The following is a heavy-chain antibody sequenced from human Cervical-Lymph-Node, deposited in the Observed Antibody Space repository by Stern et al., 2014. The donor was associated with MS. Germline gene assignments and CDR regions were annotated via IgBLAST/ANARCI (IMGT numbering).Heavy chain of an antibody. Sequence: QLQLQESGPGLVKPSGTLSLTCAVSGGSISSSNWWSWVRQPPGKGLEWIGEIYHSGSTNYNPSLKSRVTISVDKSKNQFSLKLSSVTAADTAVYYCARQNYDFWSGYYLDYWGQGTLVTVSS. D-gene: IGHD3-3*01. V-gene: IGHV4-4*02. CDR3: ARQNYDFWSGYYLDY. CDR2: IYHSGST. CDR1: GGSISSSNW. J-gene: IGHJ4*02.